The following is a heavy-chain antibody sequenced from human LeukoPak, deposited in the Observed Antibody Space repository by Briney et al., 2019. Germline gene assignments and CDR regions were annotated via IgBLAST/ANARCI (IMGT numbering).Heavy chain of an antibody. CDR3: AKDWYDS. CDR1: GFTFSSHA. CDR2: ISGSGGST. V-gene: IGHV3-23*01. J-gene: IGHJ5*01. Sequence: PGGSLRLSCAASGFTFSSHAMSWIRQAPGKGLEWVSAISGSGGSTSYADSVKGRITISRDNSKNTLYLQMNSLRAEDTAVYFCAKDWYDSWGQGTLVTVSS.